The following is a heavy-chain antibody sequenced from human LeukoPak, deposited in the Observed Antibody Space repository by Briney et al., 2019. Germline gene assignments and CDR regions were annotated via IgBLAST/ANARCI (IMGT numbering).Heavy chain of an antibody. CDR3: AAHVLFDSNNYSFWFDP. CDR1: GASINSYW. V-gene: IGHV4-59*08. CDR2: IHHSGGT. D-gene: IGHD5/OR15-5a*01. Sequence: SETLSLTCPVSGASINSYWWSWVRQPPATGLYLIASIHHSGGTKYNPSLRSRATISLDTSKNQVSLMLTSVTAADTAVYFCAAHVLFDSNNYSFWFDPWGQGTLVTVSP. J-gene: IGHJ5*02.